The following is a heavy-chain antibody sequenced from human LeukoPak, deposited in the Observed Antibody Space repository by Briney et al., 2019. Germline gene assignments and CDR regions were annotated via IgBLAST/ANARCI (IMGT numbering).Heavy chain of an antibody. J-gene: IGHJ5*02. CDR2: IYYSGST. CDR3: ARHGYSSGSLAWFDP. CDR1: GGSISTYY. Sequence: ETLSLTCTVSGGSISTYYWSWIRQPPGKGLEWIGYIYYSGSTNYNPSLKSRVTISVDTSKNQFSLKLSSVTAADTAVYYCARHGYSSGSLAWFDPWGQGTQVTVSS. V-gene: IGHV4-59*01. D-gene: IGHD6-19*01.